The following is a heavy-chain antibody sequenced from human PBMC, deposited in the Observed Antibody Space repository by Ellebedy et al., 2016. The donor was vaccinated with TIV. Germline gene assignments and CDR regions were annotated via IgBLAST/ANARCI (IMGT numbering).Heavy chain of an antibody. J-gene: IGHJ5*02. Sequence: AASVKVSCKASGYTFTSYGISWVRQAPGQGLEWMGWISAYNGNTNYAQKLQGRVTMTTDTSTSTAYLELSSLRSEDTAVYYCATTAIYYDSSGYSWGQGTLVTVSS. V-gene: IGHV1-18*04. CDR2: ISAYNGNT. CDR3: ATTAIYYDSSGYS. CDR1: GYTFTSYG. D-gene: IGHD3-22*01.